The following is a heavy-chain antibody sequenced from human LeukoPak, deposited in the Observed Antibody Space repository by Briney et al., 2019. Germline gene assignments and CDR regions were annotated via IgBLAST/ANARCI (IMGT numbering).Heavy chain of an antibody. CDR3: ARQSGYYAFDF. V-gene: IGHV5-51*01. CDR1: GYNFDGYL. Sequence: PGESLKISCEASGYNFDGYLIAWVRQVPGKGLEWMGIMNPSDFDIRKSPFFQGQVTISVDQSISTAYLEWSSLKASDTAIYYCARQSGYYAFDFWGQGTLVTVSS. CDR2: MNPSDFDI. J-gene: IGHJ4*02. D-gene: IGHD3-22*01.